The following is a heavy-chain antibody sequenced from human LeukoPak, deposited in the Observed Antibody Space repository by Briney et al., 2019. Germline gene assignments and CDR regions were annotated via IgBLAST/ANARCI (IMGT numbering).Heavy chain of an antibody. V-gene: IGHV4-39*01. CDR1: AGSISSSSYY. D-gene: IGHD6-13*01. CDR3: ARGGPSSWYYYYYYMDV. CDR2: IYYSGST. Sequence: PSETLSPTCTVSAGSISSSSYYWGWIRQPPGKGLEWIGSIYYSGSTYYNPSLKSRVTISVDTSKNQFSLKLSSVTAADTAVYYCARGGPSSWYYYYYYMDVWGKGTTVTVSS. J-gene: IGHJ6*03.